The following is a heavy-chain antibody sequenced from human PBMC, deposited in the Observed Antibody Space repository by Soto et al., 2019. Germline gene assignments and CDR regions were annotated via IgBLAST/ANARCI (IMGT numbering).Heavy chain of an antibody. CDR2: ITPIFGTT. CDR1: GTFKSYG. V-gene: IGHV1-69*13. Sequence: SVTVSCRASGTFKSYGITWVRQAPGQGLEWMGVITPIFGTTNYAQKFQGRVTITAGESTSTAYMELSSLRSGDTAVYYCPRLRRATYLNDAFDIWGPGTMVTVSS. CDR3: PRLRRATYLNDAFDI. J-gene: IGHJ3*02.